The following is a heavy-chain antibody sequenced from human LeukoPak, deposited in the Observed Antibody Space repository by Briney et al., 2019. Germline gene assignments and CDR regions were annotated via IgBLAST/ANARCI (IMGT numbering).Heavy chain of an antibody. CDR1: GGSLSSYY. D-gene: IGHD6-19*01. V-gene: IGHV4-4*07. Sequence: SETLSLTSTVSGGSLSSYYWSWIRQPARKGLEWIGRIYTSGSTNYNPSLKSRVTMSVDTSKNQFSLKLSSVTAADTAVYYCARDGDSSGWNPYFDHWGQGTLVTVSS. CDR2: IYTSGST. J-gene: IGHJ4*02. CDR3: ARDGDSSGWNPYFDH.